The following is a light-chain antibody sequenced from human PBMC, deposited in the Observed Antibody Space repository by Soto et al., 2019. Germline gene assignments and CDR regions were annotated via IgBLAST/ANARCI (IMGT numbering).Light chain of an antibody. CDR3: CSYSTTMANV. CDR1: SSDIGRYKF. Sequence: QSALTQPASVSGSPGQSITISCTGTSSDIGRYKFVSWYQRHPGKAPKLLICDVTNRPSGVSNRFSGSKSGNTASLTISGLQADDEATYYCCSYSTTMANVFGTGTKLTVL. V-gene: IGLV2-14*03. J-gene: IGLJ1*01. CDR2: DVT.